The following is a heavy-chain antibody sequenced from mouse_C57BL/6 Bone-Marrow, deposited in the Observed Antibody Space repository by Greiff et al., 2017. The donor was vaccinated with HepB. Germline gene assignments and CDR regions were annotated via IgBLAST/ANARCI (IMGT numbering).Heavy chain of an antibody. J-gene: IGHJ2*01. CDR3: ARSSLYYGSSYFDY. CDR2: INPNNGGT. D-gene: IGHD1-1*01. Sequence: EVHLVESGPELVKPGASVKIPCKASGYTFTDYNMDWVKQSHGKSLEWIGDINPNNGGTIYNQKFKGKATLTVDKSSSTAYMELRSLTSEDTAVYYCARSSLYYGSSYFDYWGQGTTLTVSS. V-gene: IGHV1-18*01. CDR1: GYTFTDYN.